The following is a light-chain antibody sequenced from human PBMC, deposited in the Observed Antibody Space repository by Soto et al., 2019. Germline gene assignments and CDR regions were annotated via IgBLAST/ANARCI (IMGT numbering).Light chain of an antibody. Sequence: DIQMTQSPSSLSASVGDRVTITCQASQDITNYLNWYQQKPGKAPKLLIDDASNLETGTTTRFTGGGSGTDFTLTIANLQPEDIATYCCQQYSNFPCTFGPGTKVDFK. V-gene: IGKV1-33*01. CDR2: DAS. CDR3: QQYSNFPCT. CDR1: QDITNY. J-gene: IGKJ3*01.